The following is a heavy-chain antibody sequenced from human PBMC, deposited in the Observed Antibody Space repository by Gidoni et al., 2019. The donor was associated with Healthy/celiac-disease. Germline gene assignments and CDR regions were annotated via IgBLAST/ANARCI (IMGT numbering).Heavy chain of an antibody. V-gene: IGHV1-18*01. CDR2: ISAYNGNT. J-gene: IGHJ3*02. CDR3: ARDEGYSSSWRYDAFDI. D-gene: IGHD6-13*01. Sequence: QVQLVQSGAEVKKPGASVKVSCKASGYTFTSYGISWVRQAPGQGLEWMGLISAYNGNTNYAQKLQGRVTKTTDTSTSTAYMELRGLRSDDTAVYYCARDEGYSSSWRYDAFDIWGQGTMVTVSS. CDR1: GYTFTSYG.